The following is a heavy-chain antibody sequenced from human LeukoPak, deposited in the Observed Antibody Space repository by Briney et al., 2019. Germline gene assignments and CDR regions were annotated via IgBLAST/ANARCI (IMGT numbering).Heavy chain of an antibody. CDR1: GGSISSGSYY. Sequence: TSETLSLTCTVSGGSISSGSYYWSWIRQPPGKGLEWIGYIYYSGSTYYNPSLKSRVTISVDTSKNQFSLKLSSVTAADTAVYYCARADFASDGGNPEYFQHWGQGTLVTVSS. CDR2: IYYSGST. V-gene: IGHV4-30-4*08. J-gene: IGHJ1*01. D-gene: IGHD4-23*01. CDR3: ARADFASDGGNPEYFQH.